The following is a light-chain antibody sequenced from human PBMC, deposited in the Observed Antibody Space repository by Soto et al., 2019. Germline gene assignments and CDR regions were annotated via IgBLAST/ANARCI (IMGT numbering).Light chain of an antibody. Sequence: EIVMTQSPATLSVSPAERAPLSCRASQSVSSNLAWYQQKPGQAPRLLIYGASTRATGIPARFSGSGSGTEFTLTISSLQSEDFAIYFCQQYNNWPPDRTFGQGTKVEIK. CDR2: GAS. V-gene: IGKV3-15*01. CDR3: QQYNNWPPDRT. CDR1: QSVSSN. J-gene: IGKJ1*01.